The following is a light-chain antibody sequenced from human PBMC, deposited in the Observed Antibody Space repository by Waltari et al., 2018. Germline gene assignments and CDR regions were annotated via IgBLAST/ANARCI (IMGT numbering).Light chain of an antibody. Sequence: QFVLTQSPSASGTPAQRVTISCSGSSSNIGLNSISWYQQLPGAPPKLLISKNNQRASGVPDRFSASKSGTSASLASGGLRSEEEADYVWAARDDGLNGVFGGGTKLTVL. J-gene: IGLJ3*02. V-gene: IGLV1-47*01. CDR1: SSNIGLNS. CDR2: KNN. CDR3: AARDDGLNGV.